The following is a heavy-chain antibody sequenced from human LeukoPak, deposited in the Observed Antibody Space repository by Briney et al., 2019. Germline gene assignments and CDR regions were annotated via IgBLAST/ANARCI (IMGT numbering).Heavy chain of an antibody. Sequence: PGGSLRLSCAASGFTFTDYYMNWIRQAPGKGLEWVSYIRKGGGTIYYADSVKGRFTISRDNAKNSLYLPMNRLRAEDTAVYYCASDVGYSSGRLDYWGLGTLVAVSS. CDR2: IRKGGGTI. CDR1: GFTFTDYY. V-gene: IGHV3-11*01. D-gene: IGHD6-19*01. CDR3: ASDVGYSSGRLDY. J-gene: IGHJ4*02.